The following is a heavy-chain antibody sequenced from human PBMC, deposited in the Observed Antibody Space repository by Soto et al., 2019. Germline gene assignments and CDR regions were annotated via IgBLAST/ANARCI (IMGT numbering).Heavy chain of an antibody. J-gene: IGHJ4*02. CDR1: GGSIGSVNYY. Sequence: QLQLQESGPGLVKSSETLSLTCSVSGGSIGSVNYYWGWIRQPPGKGLEWIGNIYYSGSTAYNPSLKSRVTISVDTSKNHCSLNLSSVTAADTAVYFCARLRSGPDDGWYWAFDYWGQGTLVTVSS. CDR3: ARLRSGPDDGWYWAFDY. D-gene: IGHD6-19*01. V-gene: IGHV4-39*02. CDR2: IYYSGST.